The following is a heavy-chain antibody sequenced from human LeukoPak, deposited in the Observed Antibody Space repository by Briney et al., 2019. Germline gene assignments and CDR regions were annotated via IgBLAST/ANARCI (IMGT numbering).Heavy chain of an antibody. Sequence: GGSLRLSCAASGFTVSSNYMSWVRQAPGKGLEWVSVIYSGGSTYYADSVKGRFTISRDNSKNTLYLQMNSLRAEDTAVYYCARVTTSRDIAVAGPFVDYWGQGTLVTVSS. V-gene: IGHV3-53*01. J-gene: IGHJ4*02. CDR3: ARVTTSRDIAVAGPFVDY. D-gene: IGHD6-19*01. CDR2: IYSGGST. CDR1: GFTVSSNY.